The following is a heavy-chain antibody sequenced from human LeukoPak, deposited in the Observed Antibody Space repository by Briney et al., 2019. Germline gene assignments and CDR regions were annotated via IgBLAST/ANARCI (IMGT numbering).Heavy chain of an antibody. CDR2: IYYSGST. CDR3: ARDSSTVTTGAFDI. D-gene: IGHD4-17*01. V-gene: IGHV4-59*01. J-gene: IGHJ3*02. Sequence: PSETLSLTCTVSGGSISSYYWSWIRQPPGKGLEWIGYIYYSGSTNYNPSLKSRVTISVDTSKNQFSLKLSSVTAADTAVYYCARDSSTVTTGAFDIWGQGTMVTVSS. CDR1: GGSISSYY.